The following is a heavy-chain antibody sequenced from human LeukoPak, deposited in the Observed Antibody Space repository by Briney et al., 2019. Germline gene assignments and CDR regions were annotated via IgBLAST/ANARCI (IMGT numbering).Heavy chain of an antibody. CDR2: IYPGDSDT. V-gene: IGHV5-51*01. D-gene: IGHD2-2*01. CDR1: GYSFTSYW. CDR3: ARQGICSSTSCYAGIYGVDV. J-gene: IGHJ6*02. Sequence: GESLKISCKGSGYSFTSYWIGWVRQMPGKGLEWMGIIYPGDSDTRYSPSFQGQVTISADKSISTAYLQWSSLKASDTAMYYCARQGICSSTSCYAGIYGVDVWGQGTTVTVSS.